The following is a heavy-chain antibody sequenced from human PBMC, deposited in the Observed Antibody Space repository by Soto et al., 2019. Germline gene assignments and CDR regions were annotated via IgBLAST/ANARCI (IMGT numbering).Heavy chain of an antibody. J-gene: IGHJ4*02. V-gene: IGHV3-23*01. D-gene: IGHD4-17*01. CDR1: GFTLSNFG. CDR3: ATSNYGERD. CDR2: VSGNGGST. Sequence: EGQVLESGRGLVQPGGSLRLTCVASGFTLSNFGMSWVRQAPGKGLEWVSFVSGNGGSTYYIDSVKGRFTISRDSSTNTVRLQMNSLRAEDTAVYYCATSNYGERDWGQGALVTVSS.